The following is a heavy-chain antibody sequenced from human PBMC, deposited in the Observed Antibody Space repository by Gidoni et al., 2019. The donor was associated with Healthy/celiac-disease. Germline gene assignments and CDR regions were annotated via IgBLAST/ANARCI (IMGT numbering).Heavy chain of an antibody. CDR3: ARAKDYDFWSGYLYYMDV. D-gene: IGHD3-3*01. V-gene: IGHV3-48*01. Sequence: EVQLVESGGGLVQPGGPLRLSCTASGFTFRTSSMNWVRQAPGKGLEWVSYISSRSSTIYYTDSVKGRFTISRDNAKNSLYLQMNSLRAEDTAVYYCARAKDYDFWSGYLYYMDVWGKGTTVTVSS. CDR1: GFTFRTSS. J-gene: IGHJ6*03. CDR2: ISSRSSTI.